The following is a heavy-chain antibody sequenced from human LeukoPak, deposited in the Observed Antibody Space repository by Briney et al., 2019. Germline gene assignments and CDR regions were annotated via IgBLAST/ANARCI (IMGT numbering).Heavy chain of an antibody. CDR3: AGHHPRNTVDF. J-gene: IGHJ4*02. CDR1: GGSISSYY. CDR2: ISDIGSI. D-gene: IGHD2/OR15-2a*01. Sequence: PSETLSLTCTVSGGSISSYYWSWIRQPPGKGLEWIAYISDIGSINYNPSLKSRVTMSLDTSKNQFSLKLSSVTAADTAVYYCAGHHPRNTVDFWGQGTLVTVSS. V-gene: IGHV4-59*08.